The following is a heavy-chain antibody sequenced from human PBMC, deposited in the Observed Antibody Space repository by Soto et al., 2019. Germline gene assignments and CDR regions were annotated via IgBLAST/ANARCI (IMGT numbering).Heavy chain of an antibody. Sequence: EVQLLESGGGLVQPGGSLRVSCAASGFIVENYAMSWVRQAPGKGLEWVSVIRGDGEATYCADSVKGRLTISRDNSKNTLYLQMNSLRAEDTAIYYCAKAEEASGNVNSFFDTWGQGTLVTVSS. CDR1: GFIVENYA. V-gene: IGHV3-23*01. CDR2: IRGDGEAT. CDR3: AKAEEASGNVNSFFDT. J-gene: IGHJ4*02. D-gene: IGHD2-15*01.